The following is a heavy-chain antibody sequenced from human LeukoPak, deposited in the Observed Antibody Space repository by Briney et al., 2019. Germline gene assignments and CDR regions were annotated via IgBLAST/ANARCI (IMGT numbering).Heavy chain of an antibody. CDR1: GLTFSSYS. CDR3: ARSVPDDYYDLWSGYWGIYYYMDV. CDR2: ISSSSSYI. V-gene: IGHV3-21*01. Sequence: GGSLRLSCAASGLTFSSYSMNWVRQAPGKGLEWVLSISSSSSYIYYADSVKGRFTISRDNAKNSLYLQMNSLRAEDTAVYYCARSVPDDYYDLWSGYWGIYYYMDVWGKGTTVTVSS. J-gene: IGHJ6*03. D-gene: IGHD3-3*01.